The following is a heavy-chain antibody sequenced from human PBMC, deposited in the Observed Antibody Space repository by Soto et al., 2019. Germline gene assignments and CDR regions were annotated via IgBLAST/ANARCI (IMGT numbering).Heavy chain of an antibody. V-gene: IGHV3-23*01. J-gene: IGHJ6*02. CDR3: AKQWIQLWSLYYYGMDV. CDR1: GFTFSSYA. D-gene: IGHD5-18*01. CDR2: ISGSGGST. Sequence: PVGSLRLSCAASGFTFSSYAMSWVRQAPGKGLEWVSAISGSGGSTYYADSVKGRFTISRDNSKNTLYLQMNSLRAEDTAVYYCAKQWIQLWSLYYYGMDVWGQGTTVTVSS.